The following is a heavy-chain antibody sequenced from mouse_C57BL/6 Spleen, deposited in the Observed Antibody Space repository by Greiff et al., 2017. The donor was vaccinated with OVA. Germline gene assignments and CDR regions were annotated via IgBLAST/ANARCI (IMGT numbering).Heavy chain of an antibody. Sequence: EVQLQQSGPVLVKPGASVKMSCKASGYTFTDYYMNWVKQSHGKSLEWIGVINPYNGGTSYNQKFKGKATLTVDKSSSTAYMELNSLTSEDSAVYYCARGGTVVAKDWGQGTTLTVSS. J-gene: IGHJ2*01. CDR2: INPYNGGT. CDR1: GYTFTDYY. D-gene: IGHD1-1*01. V-gene: IGHV1-19*01. CDR3: ARGGTVVAKD.